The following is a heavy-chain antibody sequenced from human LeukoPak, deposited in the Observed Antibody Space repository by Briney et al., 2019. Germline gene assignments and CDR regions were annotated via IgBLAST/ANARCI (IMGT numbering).Heavy chain of an antibody. CDR2: ISSSSTI. D-gene: IGHD1-26*01. CDR1: GFSFSSYN. J-gene: IGHJ6*02. V-gene: IGHV3-48*01. CDR3: ARGGYYYGVDV. Sequence: GGSLRLSCAASGFSFSSYNMNWVRQAAGKGLEWLSYISSSSTIYYADSVKGRFTISRDNAKNSLYLQINSLRAEDTAVYYCARGGYYYGVDVWGQGTTVTVSS.